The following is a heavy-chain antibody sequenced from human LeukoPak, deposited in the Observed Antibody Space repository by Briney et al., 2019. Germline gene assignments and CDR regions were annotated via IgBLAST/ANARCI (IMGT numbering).Heavy chain of an antibody. CDR1: GGSIESYY. CDR2: IAASGTT. CDR3: ARFPYFEGFDY. V-gene: IGHV4-4*08. D-gene: IGHD3-9*01. Sequence: SETLSLTCSVSGGSIESYYWSWIRQPPGKGLEFIGYIAASGTTKHNPSLKSRVTLSMDTSKNQFSLKLRSVTAADTAVYFCARFPYFEGFDYWGQGTQVIVPS. J-gene: IGHJ4*02.